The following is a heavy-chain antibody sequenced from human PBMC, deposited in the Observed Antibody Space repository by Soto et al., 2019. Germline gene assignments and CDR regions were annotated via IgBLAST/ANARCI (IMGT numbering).Heavy chain of an antibody. V-gene: IGHV4-34*01. Sequence: PSETLSLTCAVYGGSFSGYYWSWIRQPPGKGLEWIGEINHCGSTNYNPSLKSRVTISVDTSKNQFSLKLSSVTAADTAVYYCARGLAITMVRGVNYGMDVWGQGTMVT. CDR1: GGSFSGYY. CDR3: ARGLAITMVRGVNYGMDV. J-gene: IGHJ6*02. D-gene: IGHD3-10*01. CDR2: INHCGST.